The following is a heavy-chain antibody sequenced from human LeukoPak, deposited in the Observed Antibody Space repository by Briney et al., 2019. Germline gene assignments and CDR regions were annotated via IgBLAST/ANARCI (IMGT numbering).Heavy chain of an antibody. J-gene: IGHJ5*02. V-gene: IGHV3-48*04. D-gene: IGHD6-13*01. CDR2: IVGSGGTT. CDR1: GFTFSTYG. Sequence: GGSLRLSCAASGFTFSTYGMDWVRQAPGKGLEWVSGIVGSGGTTYYADSVKGRFTISRDNAKNSLYLQMNSLRAEDTAVYYCARDFTSSWYGVFDWFDPWGQGTLVTVSS. CDR3: ARDFTSSWYGVFDWFDP.